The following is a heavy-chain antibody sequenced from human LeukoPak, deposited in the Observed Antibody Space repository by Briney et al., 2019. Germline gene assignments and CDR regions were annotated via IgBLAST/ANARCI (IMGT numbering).Heavy chain of an antibody. V-gene: IGHV3-48*03. CDR2: ITDRGRTI. CDR1: GFTFSSYE. Sequence: GRSLRLSCAASGFTFSSYEMNWVRQAPGKGLEWVSHITDRGRTIYYADSVKGRFTISRDNAKNSLYLQMNSLRAEDTAVYYCATSDATAGGPYWGQGTLVTVSS. D-gene: IGHD6-13*01. CDR3: ATSDATAGGPY. J-gene: IGHJ4*02.